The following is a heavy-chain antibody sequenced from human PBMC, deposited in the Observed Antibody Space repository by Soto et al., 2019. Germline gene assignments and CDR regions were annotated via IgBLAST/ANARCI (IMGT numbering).Heavy chain of an antibody. V-gene: IGHV1-69-2*01. CDR1: GYTFTDHY. Sequence: GASVKVSCKVSGYTFTDHYVHWVQQAPGKGLEWLGLVDPEESETIHAEKFQGRVTITADTSTDTAYMELRSLRSEDTGVYYCAYGSGSYLHYFEYWGQGTLVTVPS. J-gene: IGHJ4*02. CDR2: VDPEESET. D-gene: IGHD3-10*01. CDR3: AYGSGSYLHYFEY.